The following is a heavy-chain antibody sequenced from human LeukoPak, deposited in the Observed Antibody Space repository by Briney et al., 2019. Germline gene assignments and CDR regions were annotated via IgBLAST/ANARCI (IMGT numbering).Heavy chain of an antibody. Sequence: ASVKVSCKASGYTFTGYYMHWVRQAPGQGLEWMGWINPNSGGTNYAQKFQGRVTMTRDTSISTAYMELSRLRSDDTAVYYCASTLPSGWSWDYSDYWGQGTLVTVSS. CDR3: ASTLPSGWSWDYSDY. CDR1: GYTFTGYY. V-gene: IGHV1-2*02. CDR2: INPNSGGT. J-gene: IGHJ4*02. D-gene: IGHD6-19*01.